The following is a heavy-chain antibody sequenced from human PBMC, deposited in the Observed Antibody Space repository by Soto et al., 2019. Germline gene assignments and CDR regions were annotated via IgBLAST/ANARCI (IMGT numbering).Heavy chain of an antibody. D-gene: IGHD6-13*01. J-gene: IGHJ4*02. Sequence: QVQLQESGPGLVKPSGTLSLTCAVSGGSISSSNWWSWVRQPPGKGLEWIGGIYHSGSTNYNPSLKCRVTISVDKSKNQFSLKLSSVTAADTALYYGARGWGIAAAGSDYWGQGTLVTVSS. CDR3: ARGWGIAAAGSDY. V-gene: IGHV4-4*02. CDR1: GGSISSSNW. CDR2: IYHSGST.